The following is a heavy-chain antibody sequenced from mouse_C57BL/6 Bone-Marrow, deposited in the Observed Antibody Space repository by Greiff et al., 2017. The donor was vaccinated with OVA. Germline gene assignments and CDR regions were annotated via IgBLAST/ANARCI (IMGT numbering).Heavy chain of an antibody. V-gene: IGHV14-3*01. CDR1: GFNIKNTY. D-gene: IGHD1-1*01. CDR3: AREYYGSSYFDD. J-gene: IGHJ2*01. CDR2: IDPANGNT. Sequence: EVKLVESVAELVRPGASVKLSCTASGFNIKNTYMPWVQQVPEQGLEWVGRIDPANGNTKYAPNFQGRSTITTDTSSNTAYLQRSRLTAEDTAIYSRAREYYGSSYFDDWGQGTTLTVSS.